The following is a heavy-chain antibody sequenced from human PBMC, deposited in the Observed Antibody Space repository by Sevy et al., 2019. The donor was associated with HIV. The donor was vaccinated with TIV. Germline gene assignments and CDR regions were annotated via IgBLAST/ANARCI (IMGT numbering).Heavy chain of an antibody. V-gene: IGHV3-21*01. J-gene: IGHJ4*02. Sequence: GGSLRLSCAASGFTFSNYFMNWVRQAPGKGLEWVSSISSGSRYIFYADSLKGRFTISRDNAKNSLYLHMNSLRAEDRAVYYCARGDYYGSLYYFDYWGPGTLVTVSS. CDR1: GFTFSNYF. CDR2: ISSGSRYI. CDR3: ARGDYYGSLYYFDY. D-gene: IGHD3-10*01.